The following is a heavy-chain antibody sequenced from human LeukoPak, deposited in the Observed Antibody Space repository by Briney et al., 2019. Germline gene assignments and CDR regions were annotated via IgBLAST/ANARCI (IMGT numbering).Heavy chain of an antibody. CDR2: MNPNSGNT. D-gene: IGHD1-26*01. CDR1: GYTFTSYD. V-gene: IGHV1-8*03. J-gene: IGHJ4*02. CDR3: ARAGALSGSYFDY. Sequence: GASVKVSCKASGYTFTSYDINWVRQATGQGLEWMGWMNPNSGNTGYAQRFQGRVTITRNTSISTAYMELSSLRSEDTAVYYCARAGALSGSYFDYWGQGTLVTVSS.